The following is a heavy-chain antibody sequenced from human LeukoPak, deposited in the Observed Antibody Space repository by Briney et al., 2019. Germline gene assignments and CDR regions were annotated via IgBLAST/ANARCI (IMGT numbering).Heavy chain of an antibody. D-gene: IGHD4-17*01. CDR2: IYYSGST. Sequence: SETLSLTCTVSGGSISSYYWSWIRQPPGRGLEWIGYIYYSGSTNYNPSLKNRVTISVDTSKNQFSLKLSSVTAADTAVYYCAITPTVTTRHYYYGMDVRGKGTTVTVSS. CDR1: GGSISSYY. J-gene: IGHJ6*04. V-gene: IGHV4-59*01. CDR3: AITPTVTTRHYYYGMDV.